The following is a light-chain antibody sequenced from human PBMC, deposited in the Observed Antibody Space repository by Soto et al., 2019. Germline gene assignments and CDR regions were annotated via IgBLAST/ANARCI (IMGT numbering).Light chain of an antibody. CDR3: QQLHVYPST. J-gene: IGKJ4*01. CDR2: AGT. Sequence: IQLTQSPSSLSASVGDRVTITCQASQDINSYLAWYQQKPGKAPNLLIYAGTSLQSGVPSRFSGSGSGTEFTLTISSLQPEDFATYYCQQLHVYPSTFGGGTKVE. CDR1: QDINSY. V-gene: IGKV1-9*01.